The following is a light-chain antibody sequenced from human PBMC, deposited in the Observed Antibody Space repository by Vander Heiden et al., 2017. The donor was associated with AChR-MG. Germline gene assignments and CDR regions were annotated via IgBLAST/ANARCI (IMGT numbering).Light chain of an antibody. CDR3: AAWDDSLNGDV. V-gene: IGLV1-44*01. Sequence: QSVLTQPPSASSTPVQRVTIPCSGSSCNIGSNTVDWYQQLPGTAPNLLIYSNNQRPSGVPDRFSGSKSGTSASLAISGLQSEDEADYDCAAWDDSLNGDVFGTGTKVTVL. CDR2: SNN. CDR1: SCNIGSNT. J-gene: IGLJ1*01.